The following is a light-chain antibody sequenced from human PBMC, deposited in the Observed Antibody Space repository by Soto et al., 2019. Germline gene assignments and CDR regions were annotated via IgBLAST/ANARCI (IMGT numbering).Light chain of an antibody. CDR1: HSIGSW. V-gene: IGKV1-5*03. J-gene: IGKJ1*01. CDR2: KAS. Sequence: ESQITQSPSTLSASVGDRVTITCRASHSIGSWLAWYQQKPGKAPKLLIYKASSLESGVPSRFSGSGSGTEFTLTISSLQPDDLATHYCQQYNSYSRTFGQVTKVDIK. CDR3: QQYNSYSRT.